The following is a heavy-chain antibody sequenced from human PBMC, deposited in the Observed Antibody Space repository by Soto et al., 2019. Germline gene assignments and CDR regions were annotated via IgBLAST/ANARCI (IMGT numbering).Heavy chain of an antibody. CDR1: GGTFSDYT. CDR2: VVLILNII. CDR3: ARGREWFGP. D-gene: IGHD3-10*01. V-gene: IGHV1-69*02. J-gene: IGHJ5*02. Sequence: QVQLVQSGAEVKKPGSSVKVSCKVSGGTFSDYTITWVRQAPGQGLEWMGRVVLILNIINYAPKFHGRVTITADKSASTVYMDLTSLTSEDTVVYYCARGREWFGPWGQGTLVTVSA.